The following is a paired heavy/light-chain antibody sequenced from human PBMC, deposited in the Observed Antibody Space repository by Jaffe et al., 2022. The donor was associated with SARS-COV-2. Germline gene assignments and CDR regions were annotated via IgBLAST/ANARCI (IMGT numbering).Heavy chain of an antibody. CDR1: GFTFSSYA. Sequence: EVQLLESGGGLVQPGGSLRLSCAASGFTFSSYAMSWVRQAPGKGLEWVSAISGSGGSTYYADSVKGRFTISRDNSKNTLYLQMNSLRAEDTAVYYCAKDRPSVLRFLEWLLWYFDYWGQGTLVTVSS. V-gene: IGHV3-23*01. D-gene: IGHD3-3*01. J-gene: IGHJ4*02. CDR2: ISGSGGST. CDR3: AKDRPSVLRFLEWLLWYFDY.
Light chain of an antibody. V-gene: IGKV3-20*01. J-gene: IGKJ4*01. Sequence: EIVLTQSPGTLSLSPGERATLSCRASQSVSSSYLAWYQQKPGQAPRLLIYGASSRATGIPDRFSGSGSGTDFTLTISRLEPEDFAVYYCQQYGSSPSTFGGGTKVEIK. CDR3: QQYGSSPST. CDR1: QSVSSSY. CDR2: GAS.